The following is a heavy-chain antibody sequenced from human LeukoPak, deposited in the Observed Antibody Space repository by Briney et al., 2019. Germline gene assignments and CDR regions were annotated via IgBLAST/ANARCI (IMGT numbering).Heavy chain of an antibody. CDR1: GYSFTSYW. J-gene: IGHJ4*02. CDR2: IYPGDSET. D-gene: IGHD6-13*01. CDR3: ARHFNRYTSSDY. V-gene: IGHV5-51*01. Sequence: GESLKISCKGSGYSFTSYWVAWVRQMPGKGLERMGIIYPGDSETRYSPSFQGQVTISADKSISTAYLQWSSLKASDTTMYYCARHFNRYTSSDYWGQGTLVTVSS.